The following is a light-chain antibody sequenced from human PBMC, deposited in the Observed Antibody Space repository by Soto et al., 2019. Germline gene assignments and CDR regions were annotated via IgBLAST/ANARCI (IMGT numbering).Light chain of an antibody. V-gene: IGLV2-11*01. J-gene: IGLJ1*01. CDR2: DVN. CDR1: SNDVGDYDY. CDR3: CSYAGGYTFV. Sequence: SVLTQPRSVSGSPGQSFTISCTETSNDVGDYDYVSWYQQYPGKAPKLIIYDVNKRPSGVPDRFSGSKSGNTASLTISALQAEDEADCYCCSYAGGYTFVFGTGTKVTVL.